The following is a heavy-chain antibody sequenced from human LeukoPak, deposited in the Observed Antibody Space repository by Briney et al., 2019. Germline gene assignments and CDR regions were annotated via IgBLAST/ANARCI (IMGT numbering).Heavy chain of an antibody. CDR2: LQPSGAT. J-gene: IGHJ5*02. D-gene: IGHD1-14*01. CDR3: ARDSAGTAFDP. CDR1: GASISSYY. Sequence: SETLSLTCIVSGASISSYYWSWIRHPAGKELEWIGRLQPSGATNYNPSLESRVTMSVDTSKNQFSLSLTSVTAADTAVYYCARDSAGTAFDPWGQGTLVTVSS. V-gene: IGHV4-4*07.